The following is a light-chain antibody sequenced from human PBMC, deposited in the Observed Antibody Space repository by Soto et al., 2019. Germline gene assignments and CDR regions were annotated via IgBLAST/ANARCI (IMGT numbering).Light chain of an antibody. J-gene: IGLJ3*02. CDR1: SSDVGAYKY. CDR2: EVN. Sequence: QSVLTQPPSASGSPGQSVTISCTGTSSDVGAYKYVSWYQQYPGKAPKLMIYEVNKRPSGVPDRFSGSKSGNTASLTVSGLQAEDEADDYCTSYTGSNIWVFGGGTKLTVL. V-gene: IGLV2-8*01. CDR3: TSYTGSNIWV.